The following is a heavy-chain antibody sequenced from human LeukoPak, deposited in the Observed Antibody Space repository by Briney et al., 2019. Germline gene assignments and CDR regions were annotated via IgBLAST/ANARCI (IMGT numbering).Heavy chain of an antibody. J-gene: IGHJ4*02. D-gene: IGHD1-26*01. V-gene: IGHV1-3*01. CDR3: ARGGGGSYCDY. CDR2: INADNGNT. CDR1: GYTFTSYA. Sequence: ASVKVSCKASGYTFTSYAMHWVRQAPGQRLEWMGWINADNGNTKYSQKFQGRVTITRDTSASTAYMELSSLRSEDTAVYYCARGGGGSYCDYWGQGTLSPSPQ.